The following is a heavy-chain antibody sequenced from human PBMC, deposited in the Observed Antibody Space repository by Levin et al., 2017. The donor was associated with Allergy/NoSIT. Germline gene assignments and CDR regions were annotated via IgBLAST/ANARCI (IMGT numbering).Heavy chain of an antibody. CDR2: IERDGSET. V-gene: IGHV3-7*01. CDR1: GFTFTSFW. Sequence: LSLTCAASGFTFTSFWMTWVRQAPGKGLEWVANIERDGSETYYVASVKGRFTISRDNAKNSVFLQMNSLRVDDTAVYFCAREEGWGYHYGMDVWGQGTTVTVSS. J-gene: IGHJ6*02. CDR3: AREEGWGYHYGMDV. D-gene: IGHD3-16*02.